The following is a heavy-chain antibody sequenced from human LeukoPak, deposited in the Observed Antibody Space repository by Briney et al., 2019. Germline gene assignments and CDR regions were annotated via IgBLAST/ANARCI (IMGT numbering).Heavy chain of an antibody. CDR3: AKDHTRMGGYYSHLDY. Sequence: GGSLRLSCAASGFTFSSYGMHWVRQAPGKGLEWVAFIRYDGSNKYYADSVKGRFTISRDNSKNTLYLQMNSLRAEDTAVYYCAKDHTRMGGYYSHLDYWGQGTLVTVSS. CDR1: GFTFSSYG. J-gene: IGHJ4*02. V-gene: IGHV3-30*02. CDR2: IRYDGSNK. D-gene: IGHD3-22*01.